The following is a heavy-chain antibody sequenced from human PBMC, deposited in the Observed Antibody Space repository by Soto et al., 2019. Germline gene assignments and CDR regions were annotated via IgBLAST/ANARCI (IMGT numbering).Heavy chain of an antibody. V-gene: IGHV3-23*01. D-gene: IGHD2-8*01. J-gene: IGHJ6*02. Sequence: EVQLLESGGGFIHPGGSLRLSCAASGFSFRSFAMNWVRQAPGKGLEWVSIIRGSADSTFYADSVKGRFTISRDNSKSTLYLQINSLRAEDTAVYYCAKTRGAMIYAISVYGMDVWGQGTTVTVSS. CDR1: GFSFRSFA. CDR3: AKTRGAMIYAISVYGMDV. CDR2: IRGSADST.